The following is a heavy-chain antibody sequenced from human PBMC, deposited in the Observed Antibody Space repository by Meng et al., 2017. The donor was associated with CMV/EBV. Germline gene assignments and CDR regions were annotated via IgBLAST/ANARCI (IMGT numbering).Heavy chain of an antibody. CDR2: ISDSGGIT. Sequence: LSLTCAASEFTFSSYAMNWVRQAPGKGLEWVSIISDSGGITYYADSVEGRFTISRDNSKNTLYLQMNSLRAEDTAVYYCARGPTIFGVVTSFDYWGQGTLVTVSS. CDR1: EFTFSSYA. D-gene: IGHD3-3*01. V-gene: IGHV3-23*01. CDR3: ARGPTIFGVVTSFDY. J-gene: IGHJ4*02.